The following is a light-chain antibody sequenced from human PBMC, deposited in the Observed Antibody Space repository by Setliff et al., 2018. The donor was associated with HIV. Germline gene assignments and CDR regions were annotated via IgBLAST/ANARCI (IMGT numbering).Light chain of an antibody. V-gene: IGLV2-14*03. J-gene: IGLJ1*01. CDR1: RSDIGSSDS. CDR3: SSYTSTTTYV. CDR2: DVT. Sequence: QSALTQPASVSGSPGRSITVSCTGTRSDIGSSDSVSWYQQHPGKVPKLLIYDVTNRPSGVSNRFSGTKSGNTASLTISGLQAEDEADYYCSSYTSTTTYVFGTGTKV.